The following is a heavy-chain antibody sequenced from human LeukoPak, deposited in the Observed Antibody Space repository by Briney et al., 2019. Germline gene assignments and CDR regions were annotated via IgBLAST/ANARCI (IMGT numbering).Heavy chain of an antibody. CDR2: IKGDGSET. CDR1: GFIFSTHW. J-gene: IGHJ4*02. D-gene: IGHD2-2*01. V-gene: IGHV3-7*01. CDR3: ASGYEYCSSTSCSGGFDY. Sequence: QTGGSLRLSCAASGFIFSTHWMNWVRQAPGKGLEWVAIIKGDGSETLYVDSVKGRFTISRDNTKNSLYLQMNSLRAEDTAVYYCASGYEYCSSTSCSGGFDYWGQGTLVTVSS.